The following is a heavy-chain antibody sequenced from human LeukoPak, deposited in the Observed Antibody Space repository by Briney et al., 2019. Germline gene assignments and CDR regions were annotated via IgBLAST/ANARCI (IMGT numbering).Heavy chain of an antibody. V-gene: IGHV1-46*01. CDR1: GYNFSLYY. CDR3: PRGPPGIGIVTAAIFAF. Sequence: WASVKVSCKAYGYNFSLYYIYWVRQAPGQGPEWMGKINPNGGTTDYGQRFQGRVTMTRGLPTRTSYMELNNLSSEDTAVYYCPRGPPGIGIVTAAIFAFWGQATLVSVSS. J-gene: IGHJ4*02. CDR2: INPNGGTT. D-gene: IGHD2-2*01.